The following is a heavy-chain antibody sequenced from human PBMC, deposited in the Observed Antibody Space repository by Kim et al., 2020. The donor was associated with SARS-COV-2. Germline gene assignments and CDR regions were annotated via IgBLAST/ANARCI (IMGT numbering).Heavy chain of an antibody. V-gene: IGHV4-59*08. D-gene: IGHD3-3*01. CDR3: ARLGTSPYYDFWSGFIGANGGWFDP. CDR2: IYYSGST. J-gene: IGHJ5*02. Sequence: SETLSLTCTVSGGSISSYYWSWIRQPPGKGLEWIGYIYYSGSTNYNPSLKSRVTISVETSKNQFSLKLSSVTAADTAVYYCARLGTSPYYDFWSGFIGANGGWFDPGGQGTLVTVSS. CDR1: GGSISSYY.